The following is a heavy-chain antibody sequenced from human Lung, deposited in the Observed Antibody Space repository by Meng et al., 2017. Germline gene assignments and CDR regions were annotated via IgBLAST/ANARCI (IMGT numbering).Heavy chain of an antibody. V-gene: IGHV3-30*01. CDR2: MSFDGAQI. J-gene: IGHJ2*01. CDR3: ARDKPPNDV. CDR1: GFTFNTYA. Sequence: QGELVESGGVVVQPGGSLRLSCAASGFTFNTYAMHWVRQAPGKGLEWVSLMSFDGAQIYYSDSVRGRFTISRDNSKNTLYLQMNSLRAEDTAVYYCARDKPPNDVWGRGTLVTVSS.